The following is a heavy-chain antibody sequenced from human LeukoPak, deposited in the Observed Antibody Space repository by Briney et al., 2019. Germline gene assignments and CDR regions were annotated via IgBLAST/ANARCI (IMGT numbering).Heavy chain of an antibody. CDR1: GFTFSSYS. CDR3: ARDLTDPPYYYYYIDV. J-gene: IGHJ6*03. V-gene: IGHV3-21*01. Sequence: GGSLRLSCAASGFTFSSYSMNWVRQAPGKGLEWVSSISSSSSYIYYADSVKGRFTISRDNAKNSLYLQMNSLRAEDTAVYYCARDLTDPPYYYYYIDVWGKGTTVTIXS. CDR2: ISSSSSYI.